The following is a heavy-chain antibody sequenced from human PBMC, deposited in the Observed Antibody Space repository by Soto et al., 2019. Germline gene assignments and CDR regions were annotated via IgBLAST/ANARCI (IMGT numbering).Heavy chain of an antibody. J-gene: IGHJ6*02. Sequence: GESLKISCKGSGYSFTSYWISWVRQMPGKGLEWMGRIDPSDSYTNYSPSFQGHVTISADKSISTAYLQWSSLKASDTAMYYCARQTITMIVVVYGMDVWGQGTTVTVS. CDR1: GYSFTSYW. D-gene: IGHD3-22*01. CDR2: IDPSDSYT. CDR3: ARQTITMIVVVYGMDV. V-gene: IGHV5-10-1*01.